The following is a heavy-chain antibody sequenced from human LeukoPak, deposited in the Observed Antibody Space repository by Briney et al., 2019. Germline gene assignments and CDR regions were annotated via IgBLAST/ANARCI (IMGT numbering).Heavy chain of an antibody. CDR2: IYSGGST. CDR1: GFTVNSNY. CDR3: ARGGGYYDSSGYSDY. Sequence: SGGSLRLSCAASGFTVNSNYMSWVRQAPGKGLEWVSVIYSGGSTYYADSVKGRFTISRDNSKNTLYLQMNSLRAEDTAVYYCARGGGYYDSSGYSDYWGQGTLVTVSS. V-gene: IGHV3-53*01. D-gene: IGHD3-22*01. J-gene: IGHJ4*02.